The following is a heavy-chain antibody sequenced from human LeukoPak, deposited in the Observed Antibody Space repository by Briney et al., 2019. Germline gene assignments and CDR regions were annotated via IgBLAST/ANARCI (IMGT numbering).Heavy chain of an antibody. D-gene: IGHD1-1*01. J-gene: IGHJ4*02. CDR2: IWNDGSNK. V-gene: IGHV3-33*01. Sequence: GGSLRLSCAASGFTFSNYNMHWVRQAPGKGLEWVAVIWNDGSNKYYADSVKGRLTISRDKSKNTLYLQMDSLRAEDTAVYYCARDSYGWHDRWDYWGQGTLVTVSS. CDR1: GFTFSNYN. CDR3: ARDSYGWHDRWDY.